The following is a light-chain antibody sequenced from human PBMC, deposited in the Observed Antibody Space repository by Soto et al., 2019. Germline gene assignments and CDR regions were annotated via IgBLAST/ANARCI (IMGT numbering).Light chain of an antibody. Sequence: EIVLTQSPGTLSLSPGERATLSCRASQSLTSNYLAWYQQKPGQAPRLLIYDASSRATGIPDRFSGSGSGTDFPLSISRLEPEEFAVYYCQQYGSSPLTFGGGTKVEIK. CDR3: QQYGSSPLT. CDR1: QSLTSNY. CDR2: DAS. J-gene: IGKJ4*01. V-gene: IGKV3-20*01.